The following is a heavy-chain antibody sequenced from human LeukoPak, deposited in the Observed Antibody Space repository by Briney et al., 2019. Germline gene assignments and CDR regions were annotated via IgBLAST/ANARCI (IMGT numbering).Heavy chain of an antibody. V-gene: IGHV3-7*03. CDR1: GFTFSSYW. Sequence: GGSLRLSCEAPGFTFSSYWMSWVRQAPGKGLEWVANIKTDGSEKYYVDSVKGRFTISRDNAKNLQMNSLRAEDTAVYYCARDYTGYFPWGQGTLVIVSS. CDR3: ARDYTGYFP. J-gene: IGHJ5*02. CDR2: IKTDGSEK. D-gene: IGHD3-9*01.